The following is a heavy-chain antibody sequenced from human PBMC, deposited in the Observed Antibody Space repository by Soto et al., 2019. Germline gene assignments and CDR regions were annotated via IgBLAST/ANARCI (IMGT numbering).Heavy chain of an antibody. CDR1: GGSVSGSSYH. V-gene: IGHV4-61*01. CDR3: AREGRRVSMIRGFDS. J-gene: IGHJ4*02. D-gene: IGHD3-10*01. CDR2: VYFTGTT. Sequence: QVQLQESGPGLVKPSETLSLTCSASGGSVSGSSYHWTWIRQSPGKTLEWLGYVYFTGTTDYNPSLEGRASISLDTSKNQFSLKLSSVTAADTAVYYCAREGRRVSMIRGFDSWGQGALVSVSS.